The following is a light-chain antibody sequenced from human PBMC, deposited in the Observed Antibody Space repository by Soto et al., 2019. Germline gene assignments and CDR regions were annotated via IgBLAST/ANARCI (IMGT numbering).Light chain of an antibody. Sequence: EIVMTQSPATLSVSPGERATLSCRASQSVSSKLAWFQQKPGQAPSLLIYGVSTRATGVPVRFSGSGSETDFTLTIGGLQSEDFAVYHCQQYNQWPGTFGQGTKVDIK. CDR2: GVS. CDR3: QQYNQWPGT. CDR1: QSVSSK. J-gene: IGKJ1*01. V-gene: IGKV3-15*01.